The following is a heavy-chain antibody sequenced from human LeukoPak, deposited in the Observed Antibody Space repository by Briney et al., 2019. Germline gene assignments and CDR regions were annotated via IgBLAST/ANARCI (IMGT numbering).Heavy chain of an antibody. Sequence: TGGSLRLSCAASGFTFSSYAMRWVRQAPGKGLEWVSAISGSGGSTYYADSVKGRFTISRDNSKNTLCLQMNSLRAEDTAVYYCASFNSYFDYWGQGTLVTVSS. CDR1: GFTFSSYA. CDR2: ISGSGGST. D-gene: IGHD1-20*01. CDR3: ASFNSYFDY. J-gene: IGHJ4*02. V-gene: IGHV3-23*01.